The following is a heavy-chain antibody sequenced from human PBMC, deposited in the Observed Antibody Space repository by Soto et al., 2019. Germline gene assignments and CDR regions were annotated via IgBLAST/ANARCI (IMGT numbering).Heavy chain of an antibody. CDR2: ISGSGGST. V-gene: IGHV3-23*01. CDR1: GFTFSTYA. Sequence: GGSLRLSCAASGFTFSTYAMSWVRQAPGKGLEWVSGISGSGGSTYYADSVKGRFTISRDNSKNTQILYLQMNSLRAEDTAVYYCAKYGSSGWYAADYFDYWGQGTLVTVSS. D-gene: IGHD6-19*01. J-gene: IGHJ4*02. CDR3: AKYGSSGWYAADYFDY.